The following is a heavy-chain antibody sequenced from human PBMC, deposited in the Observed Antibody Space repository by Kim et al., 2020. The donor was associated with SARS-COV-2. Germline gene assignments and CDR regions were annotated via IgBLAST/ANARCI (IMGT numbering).Heavy chain of an antibody. Sequence: SETLSLTCAVYGGSFSAYYWSWIRQPPGKGLEWIGEINHSGSTNYNPSLKSRVTISVDTSKNQFSLKLSSVTAADTAVYYCARGLPGTTFFYYYYGMDV. CDR2: INHSGST. CDR1: GGSFSAYY. D-gene: IGHD4-17*01. J-gene: IGHJ6*01. CDR3: ARGLPGTTFFYYYYGMDV. V-gene: IGHV4-34*01.